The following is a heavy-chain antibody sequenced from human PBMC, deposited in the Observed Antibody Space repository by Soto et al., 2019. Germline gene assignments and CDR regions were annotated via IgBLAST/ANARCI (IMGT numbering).Heavy chain of an antibody. CDR1: GYTFTGYY. J-gene: IGHJ5*02. V-gene: IGHV1-2*02. Sequence: ASVKVSCKASGYTFTGYYIHWVRQAPGQGLEWMGWINPSSGDTNYAQKFQGRVTMTRDTSISTAFMELSRLRSDDTAVYYCARHNGYGDWFDPWGQGTLVTVSS. D-gene: IGHD5-18*01. CDR2: INPSSGDT. CDR3: ARHNGYGDWFDP.